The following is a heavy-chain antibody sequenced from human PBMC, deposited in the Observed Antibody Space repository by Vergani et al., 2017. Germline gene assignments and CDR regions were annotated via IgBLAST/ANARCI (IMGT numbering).Heavy chain of an antibody. CDR2: IYPGDPDT. J-gene: IGHJ3*02. V-gene: IGHV5-51*03. CDR3: AGRKHIVVVTAILRGGDAFDI. Sequence: EVQLVQSGAEVKTPGEPLKISCKGSGYSFTSYWIGWVRQMPGKGLEWRGIIYPGDPDTSYSPSFQAQVTLSADKSISTAYLQWSSLKASDTAMYYCAGRKHIVVVTAILRGGDAFDIWGQGTMVTVSS. CDR1: GYSFTSYW. D-gene: IGHD2-21*02.